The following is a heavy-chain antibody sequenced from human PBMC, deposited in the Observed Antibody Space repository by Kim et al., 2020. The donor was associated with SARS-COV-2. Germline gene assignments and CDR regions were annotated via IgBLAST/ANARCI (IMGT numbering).Heavy chain of an antibody. CDR3: VRGDAGGPFDL. D-gene: IGHD3-16*01. CDR2: INRSGGNR. CDR1: GFTFDDYC. J-gene: IGHJ4*02. Sequence: GGSLRLSCAASGFTFDDYCMSWVRQAPGKGLEWVSGINRSGGNRDYADSVKGRFTISRDNAKNSLYLQMNGLRAEDTAVYYCVRGDAGGPFDLWGQGSLVTVSS. V-gene: IGHV3-20*04.